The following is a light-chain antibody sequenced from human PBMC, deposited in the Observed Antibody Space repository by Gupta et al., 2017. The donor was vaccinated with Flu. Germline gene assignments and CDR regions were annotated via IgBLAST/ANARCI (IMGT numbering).Light chain of an antibody. Sequence: EXVXXXSPXXLSXXXGERATLSCRASQSVSGSYLAWYQQKPGQAPRLLIYGASSRATGIPDRFSGSGSGTDFTLTISRLEPEDFAVYYCQQYGSSPLTFGGGTKVEIK. CDR1: QSVSGSY. V-gene: IGKV3-20*01. CDR2: GAS. CDR3: QQYGSSPLT. J-gene: IGKJ4*01.